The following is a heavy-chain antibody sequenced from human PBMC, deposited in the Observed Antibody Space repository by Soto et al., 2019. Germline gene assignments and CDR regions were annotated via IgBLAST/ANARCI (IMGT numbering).Heavy chain of an antibody. CDR1: GYTFNSYY. V-gene: IGHV1-2*02. D-gene: IGHD3-16*01. Sequence: QVQLVQSGAEVKKPGASVKVSCKASGYTFNSYYIHWVRQAPGQGVEWMGWINPNSDVTGHAQSFKGRVTMTRDMSMTTAYMDLTRLRSDDTAVYYCVRVGLNRNYDFDFWGQGTLITVSS. CDR2: INPNSDVT. J-gene: IGHJ4*02. CDR3: VRVGLNRNYDFDF.